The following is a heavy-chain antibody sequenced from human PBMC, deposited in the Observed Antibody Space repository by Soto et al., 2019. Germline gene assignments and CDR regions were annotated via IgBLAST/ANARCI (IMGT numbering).Heavy chain of an antibody. V-gene: IGHV4-59*01. J-gene: IGHJ4*02. D-gene: IGHD3-16*01. CDR1: AASFSKYY. Sequence: PSETLSLTCTVSAASFSKYYWSWIRQPPGKGLEWIGYIYFNGNTNYNPSLKRRVTISIDTSKKQISLNLTSVTAADTAVYYCASVTFGGVVLAHWGQGTLVTSPQ. CDR3: ASVTFGGVVLAH. CDR2: IYFNGNT.